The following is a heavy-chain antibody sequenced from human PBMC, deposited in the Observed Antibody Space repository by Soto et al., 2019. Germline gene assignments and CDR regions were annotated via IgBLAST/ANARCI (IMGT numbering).Heavy chain of an antibody. Sequence: KTSETLSLTCTVSGGSISSGGYYWSWIRQHPGKGLESIGYIYYSGSTYYNPSLKSRVTISVDTSKNQFSLKLSSVTAADTAVYYCARSTRIAPYYFDYWGQGTLVTVSS. CDR3: ARSTRIAPYYFDY. V-gene: IGHV4-31*03. CDR1: GGSISSGGYY. J-gene: IGHJ4*02. D-gene: IGHD6-13*01. CDR2: IYYSGST.